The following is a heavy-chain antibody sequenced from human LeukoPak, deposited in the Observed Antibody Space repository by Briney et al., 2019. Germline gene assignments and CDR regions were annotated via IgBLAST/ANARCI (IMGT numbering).Heavy chain of an antibody. CDR1: GFTLDEYA. Sequence: FLRLPCSASGFTLDEYAMHWVRPAPGKGPEGGLGISWNSGSIGYADSVKGRFTISRDNAKSSLYLQMNSLRAEDTALYYCAKDTDGAAAGTTWGHWGQGTLVTVSS. D-gene: IGHD6-13*01. CDR2: ISWNSGSI. CDR3: AKDTDGAAAGTTWGH. J-gene: IGHJ4*02. V-gene: IGHV3-9*01.